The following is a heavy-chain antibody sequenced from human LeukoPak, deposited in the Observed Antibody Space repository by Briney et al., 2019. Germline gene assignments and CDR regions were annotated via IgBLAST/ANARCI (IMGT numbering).Heavy chain of an antibody. CDR1: GFTFSSYA. CDR2: ISYDGSNK. J-gene: IGHJ4*02. CDR3: ARGWHHDILTGHDY. Sequence: GGSLRLSCAASGFTFSSYAMHWVRQAPGKGLEWVAVISYDGSNKYYADSVKGRFTISRDNSKNTLYLQMNSLRAEDTAVYYCARGWHHDILTGHDYWGQGTLVTVSS. V-gene: IGHV3-30-3*01. D-gene: IGHD3-9*01.